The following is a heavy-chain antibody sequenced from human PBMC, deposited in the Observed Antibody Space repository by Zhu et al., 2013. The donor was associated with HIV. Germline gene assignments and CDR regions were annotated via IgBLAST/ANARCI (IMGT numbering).Heavy chain of an antibody. J-gene: IGHJ4*02. CDR2: VNHSGST. CDR1: GGSFSGYY. D-gene: IGHD2-15*01. V-gene: IGHV4-34*01. Sequence: QVQLQEWGAGLLKPSETLSLTCAVYGGSFSGYYWSWIRQPPGKGLEWIGEVNHSGSTNYNPSLKSRVTISVDTSKNQFSLRLTSVTAADTAVYYCARGGPCCSGGTCYGGAFDSWGQGTLVTVSS. CDR3: ARGGPCCSGGTCYGGAFDS.